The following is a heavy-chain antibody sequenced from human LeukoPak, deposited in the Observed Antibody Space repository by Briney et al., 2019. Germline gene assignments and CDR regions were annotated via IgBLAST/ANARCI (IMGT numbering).Heavy chain of an antibody. Sequence: ASVTVSCKASGYSFIGHYLHWARQAPGQGLEWMGWINPYNGVTNYAQKFRGSVTMTRDTSISTVYMELSRLRSDDTAVYYCALIGAIDSWGQGTLVTVSS. CDR1: GYSFIGHY. CDR2: INPYNGVT. J-gene: IGHJ4*02. V-gene: IGHV1-2*02. CDR3: ALIGAIDS.